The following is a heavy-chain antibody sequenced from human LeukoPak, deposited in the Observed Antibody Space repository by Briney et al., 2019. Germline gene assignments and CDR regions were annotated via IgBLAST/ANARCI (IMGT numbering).Heavy chain of an antibody. J-gene: IGHJ5*02. V-gene: IGHV3-23*01. Sequence: PGGSLRLSCAASGFIFSNYGMNWVRQAPGKGLEWVAAISASGSATSYADSVRGRFTISRDNSKSTTYLQMNSLRAEDTAVYYCAREEYQLLYSFDPWGQGTLVTVSS. CDR1: GFIFSNYG. CDR2: ISASGSAT. CDR3: AREEYQLLYSFDP. D-gene: IGHD2-2*02.